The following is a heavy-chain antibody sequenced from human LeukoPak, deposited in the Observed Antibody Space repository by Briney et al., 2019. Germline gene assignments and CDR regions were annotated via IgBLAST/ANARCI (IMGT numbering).Heavy chain of an antibody. D-gene: IGHD2-2*01. CDR1: GVTFSGDY. Sequence: PGGALRLSCAASGVTFSGDYMSWVRQAPGEGLEWVSSISSSSSYIYYADSVKGRFTISRDNAKNSLYLQMNSLRAEHTAVYYCARGHTSSYDYYFDYWGQGTLVTVSP. J-gene: IGHJ4*02. CDR3: ARGHTSSYDYYFDY. V-gene: IGHV3-21*01. CDR2: ISSSSSYI.